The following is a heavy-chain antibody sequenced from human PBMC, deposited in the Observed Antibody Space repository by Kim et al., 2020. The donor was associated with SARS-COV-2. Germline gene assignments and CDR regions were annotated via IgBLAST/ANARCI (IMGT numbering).Heavy chain of an antibody. V-gene: IGHV3-30*18. Sequence: GGSLRLSCAASGFTFSSYGMHWVRQAPGKGLEWVAVISYDGSNKYYADSVKGRFTISRDNSKNTLYLQMNSLRAEDTAVYYCAKGAGRLRTYYDFWSGYLNWFDPWGQGTLVTVSS. CDR3: AKGAGRLRTYYDFWSGYLNWFDP. CDR1: GFTFSSYG. D-gene: IGHD3-3*01. J-gene: IGHJ5*02. CDR2: ISYDGSNK.